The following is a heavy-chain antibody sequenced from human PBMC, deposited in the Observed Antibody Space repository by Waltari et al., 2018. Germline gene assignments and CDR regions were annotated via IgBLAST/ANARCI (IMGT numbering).Heavy chain of an antibody. CDR2: INHSGST. D-gene: IGHD3-3*01. V-gene: IGHV4-34*01. Sequence: QVQLQQWGEGLWKPSETLSLTCADYGGSFSGYSWSWIRQPPGKGLGWIGEINHSGSTNYNPSLNSRVTISVDTSKNQFSLKLSSVTAADTAVYYCARGALDFWSCYYKVRPFSGAFDIWGQGTMVTVSS. CDR3: ARGALDFWSCYYKVRPFSGAFDI. J-gene: IGHJ3*02. CDR1: GGSFSGYS.